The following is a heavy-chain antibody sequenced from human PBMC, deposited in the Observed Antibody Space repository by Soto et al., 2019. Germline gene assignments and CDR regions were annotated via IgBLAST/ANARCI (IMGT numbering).Heavy chain of an antibody. CDR3: ARDKRIAMVTRYYYYGMDV. D-gene: IGHD5-18*01. J-gene: IGHJ6*02. V-gene: IGHV3-30-3*01. Sequence: QVQLVESGGGVVQPGRSLRLSCAASGFTFSSYAMHWVRQAPGKGLEWVAVISYDGSNKYYADSVKGRFTISRDNSKNTLYLQMNSLRAEDTAVYYCARDKRIAMVTRYYYYGMDVWGQGTTVTVSS. CDR1: GFTFSSYA. CDR2: ISYDGSNK.